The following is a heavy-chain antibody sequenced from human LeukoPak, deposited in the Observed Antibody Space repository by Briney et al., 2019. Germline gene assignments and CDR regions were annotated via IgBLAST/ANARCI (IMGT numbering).Heavy chain of an antibody. V-gene: IGHV3-23*01. D-gene: IGHD3-10*01. J-gene: IGHJ6*02. CDR1: GFTFSSYA. CDR3: AKVVGGDYYYGLDV. Sequence: PGGSLRLSCAASGFTFSSYAMSWVRQAPGKGLEWVSVISGSGGTTYYLDSVKGRFTISRDNSKNTLFLQMNSLRAEDTALYYCAKVVGGDYYYGLDVWGQGTTVTVSS. CDR2: ISGSGGTT.